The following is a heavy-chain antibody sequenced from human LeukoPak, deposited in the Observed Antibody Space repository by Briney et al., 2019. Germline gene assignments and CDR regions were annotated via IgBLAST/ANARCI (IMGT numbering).Heavy chain of an antibody. V-gene: IGHV3-7*01. CDR1: GYTFSHFC. D-gene: IGHD2-15*01. CDR3: AREEGSCIGGNCYSYFDS. CDR2: IKKTGSET. J-gene: IGHJ4*02. Sequence: GGSLRLSCAASGYTFSHFCMRCVREAPGRGGEWVAYIKKTGSETYYVITGKGRITNTRDNTKSSLSMPMYNLRAEDKAVYFCAREEGSCIGGNCYSYFDSWGQGTLVTVSS.